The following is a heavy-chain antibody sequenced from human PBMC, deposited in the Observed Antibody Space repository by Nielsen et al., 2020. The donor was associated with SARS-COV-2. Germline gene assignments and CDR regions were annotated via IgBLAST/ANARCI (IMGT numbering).Heavy chain of an antibody. CDR1: GYSFTSYW. D-gene: IGHD3-10*01. V-gene: IGHV5-10-1*01. J-gene: IGHJ3*02. CDR3: ASQNNTYYYGQAFDI. Sequence: KVSCKGSGYSFTSYWISWVCQMPGKGLEWMGRIDPSDSYTNYSPSFQGHVTISADKSISTAYLQWSSLKASDTAMYYCASQNNTYYYGQAFDIWGQGTMVTVSS. CDR2: IDPSDSYT.